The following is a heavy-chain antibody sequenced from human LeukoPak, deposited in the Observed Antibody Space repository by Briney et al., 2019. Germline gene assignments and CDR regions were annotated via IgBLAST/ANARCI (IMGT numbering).Heavy chain of an antibody. CDR3: ARHFLEHNNWGFLNY. V-gene: IGHV4-38-2*01. CDR2: ISRSGAT. CDR1: DSSISTDYY. D-gene: IGHD1/OR15-1a*01. Sequence: SETLSLTCAVSDSSISTDYYWGWVRQPPGEGLEWIGIISRSGATYYNPSLETRVTISMDTSKNQFSLRLTSVTAAHSAVYHCARHFLEHNNWGFLNYWGQGTLVTVSS. J-gene: IGHJ4*01.